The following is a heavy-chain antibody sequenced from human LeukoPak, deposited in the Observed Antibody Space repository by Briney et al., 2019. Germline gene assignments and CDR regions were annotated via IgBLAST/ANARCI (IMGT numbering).Heavy chain of an antibody. CDR1: GGSFSGYY. Sequence: SEALSLTCAVYGGSFSGYYWSWIRQPPGKGLEWIGEINHSGSTNYNPSLKSRVTLSVDRSKNQFSLKLSFVTAADTAVYYCARGRIATAGYDDYWGQGTLVTVSS. CDR3: ARGRIATAGYDDY. V-gene: IGHV4-34*01. D-gene: IGHD6-13*01. J-gene: IGHJ4*02. CDR2: INHSGST.